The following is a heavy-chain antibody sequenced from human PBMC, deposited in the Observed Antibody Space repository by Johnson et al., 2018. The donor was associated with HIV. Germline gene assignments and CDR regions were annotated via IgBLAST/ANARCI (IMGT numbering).Heavy chain of an antibody. V-gene: IGHV3-9*01. J-gene: IGHJ3*02. CDR1: GFTFDDYA. CDR3: ARTPRPYYYDSSDGAFDI. Sequence: VQLVESGGGLVQPGRSLRLSCAASGFTFDDYAMHWVRQAPGKGLEWVSGISWNSGSIGYADSVKGRFTISRDNSKNTLSLHMNSLRAEDTAVFYCARTPRPYYYDSSDGAFDIWGQGTMVTVSS. CDR2: ISWNSGSI. D-gene: IGHD3-22*01.